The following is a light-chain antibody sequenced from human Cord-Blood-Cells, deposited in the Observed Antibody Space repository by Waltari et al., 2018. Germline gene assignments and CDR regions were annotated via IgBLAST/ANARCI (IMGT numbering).Light chain of an antibody. J-gene: IGLJ1*01. CDR3: SSYTSSSTLYV. CDR1: SSDVGGYNY. V-gene: IGLV2-14*03. CDR2: DVS. Sequence: QSALTQPASVSGSPGQSITISCTGTSSDVGGYNYVSWYQQHPGKAPKLMIYDVSNRPSWVSNRFSGSKSGNTASLTISWLQAEDEADYYCSSYTSSSTLYVFGTGTKVIVL.